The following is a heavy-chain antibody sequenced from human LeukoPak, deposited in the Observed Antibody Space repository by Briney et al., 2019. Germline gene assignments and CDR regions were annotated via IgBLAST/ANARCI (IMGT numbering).Heavy chain of an antibody. J-gene: IGHJ4*02. CDR2: INHSGST. CDR1: GGSFSGYY. V-gene: IGHV4-34*01. Sequence: SETLSLTCAVYGGSFSGYYWSWIRQPPGKGLEWIGEINHSGSTNYNPSLKSRVTISVDTSKNQFSPKLSSVTAADTAVYYCARGFYSSSWVDYWGQGTLVTVSS. D-gene: IGHD6-13*01. CDR3: ARGFYSSSWVDY.